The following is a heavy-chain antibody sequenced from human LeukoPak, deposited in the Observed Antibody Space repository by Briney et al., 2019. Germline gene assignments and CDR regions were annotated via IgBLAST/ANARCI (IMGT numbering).Heavy chain of an antibody. CDR2: ISYDGSNK. V-gene: IGHV3-30*04. CDR1: GFTFSSYA. D-gene: IGHD3-22*01. J-gene: IGHJ4*02. CDR3: ARAFHSSGYYDSSGHEE. Sequence: PGRSLRLSCAASGFTFSSYAMHWVRQAPAKGLEWVAVISYDGSNKYYAVSLKGRFTISRDNSKNTLYLQMNSLRAEDTAVYYCARAFHSSGYYDSSGHEEWGQGTLVTVSS.